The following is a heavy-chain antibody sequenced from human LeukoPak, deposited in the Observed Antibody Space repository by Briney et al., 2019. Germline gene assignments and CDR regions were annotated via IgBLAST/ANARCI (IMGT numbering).Heavy chain of an antibody. Sequence: SQTLSLTCVIYGDSVSSKSAAWNWIRQSPSRGLEWLGRTLYRSKWYNDYAESVRSRITIKPDTSKNHFSLQLNSVTPEDTAVYYCATYYFDYWSQGTLVTVSS. CDR2: TLYRSKWYN. J-gene: IGHJ4*02. V-gene: IGHV6-1*01. CDR1: GDSVSSKSAA. CDR3: ATYYFDY.